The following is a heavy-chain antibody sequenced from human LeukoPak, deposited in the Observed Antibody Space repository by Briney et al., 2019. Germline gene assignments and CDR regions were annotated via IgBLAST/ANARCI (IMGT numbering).Heavy chain of an antibody. V-gene: IGHV3-30-3*01. CDR3: ARAVVVTAIGYDY. D-gene: IGHD2-21*02. J-gene: IGHJ4*02. CDR2: ISYDGSNK. Sequence: GGSLSPSCAASGFTFSSYAINWVRKAPGKGLEGVEVISYDGSNKYYADSVKGRFTISRDNSKNTLYLQMNSLRAEDTAVYYCARAVVVTAIGYDYWGQGTLVTVSS. CDR1: GFTFSSYA.